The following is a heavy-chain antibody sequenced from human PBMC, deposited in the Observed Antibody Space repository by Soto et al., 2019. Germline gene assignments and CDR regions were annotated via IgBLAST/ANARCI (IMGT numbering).Heavy chain of an antibody. J-gene: IGHJ4*01. V-gene: IGHV1-8*01. CDR1: GYTFNNYD. CDR3: ARALWSGYYSDY. CDR2: VNPDSGNA. D-gene: IGHD3-3*01. Sequence: ASVKVSCKASGYTFNNYDINWVRQATGQGLEWMGWVNPDSGNAHYAQKFQGRVTMTRNTSISTAYMELSSLQSEDTAVYYCARALWSGYYSDYWGHGSLVTVSS.